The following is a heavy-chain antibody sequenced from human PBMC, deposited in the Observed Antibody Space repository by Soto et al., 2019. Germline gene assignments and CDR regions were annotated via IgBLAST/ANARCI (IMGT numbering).Heavy chain of an antibody. V-gene: IGHV4-34*01. CDR1: GGSFSGYY. D-gene: IGHD5-12*01. J-gene: IGHJ4*02. CDR3: ARGKRASDIAAPQAHSGYDNGIDY. Sequence: QVQLQQWGAGLLKPSETLSLTCAVYGGSFSGYYWSWIRQPPGKGLEWIGEINHSGSTNYNPSLKGRGTISVETSKNQFSLKLSSVTAADPAVYYCARGKRASDIAAPQAHSGYDNGIDYWGQGTLVTVSS. CDR2: INHSGST.